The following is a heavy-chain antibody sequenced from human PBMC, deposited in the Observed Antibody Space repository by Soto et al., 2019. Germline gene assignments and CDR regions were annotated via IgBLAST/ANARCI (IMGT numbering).Heavy chain of an antibody. CDR3: ASKAGNWNDEVPIY. D-gene: IGHD1-20*01. V-gene: IGHV1-69*06. J-gene: IGHJ4*02. CDR1: GGTFSSYA. Sequence: GASVKVSCKASGGTFSSYAISWVRQAPGQGLEWMGGIIPIFGTANYAQKFQGRVTITADKSTSTAYMELSSLRSEDTAVYYCASKAGNWNDEVPIYWGQGTLVTVSS. CDR2: IIPIFGTA.